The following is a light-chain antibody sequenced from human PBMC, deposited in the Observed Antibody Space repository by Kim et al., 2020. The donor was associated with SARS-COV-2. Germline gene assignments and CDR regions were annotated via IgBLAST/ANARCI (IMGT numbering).Light chain of an antibody. J-gene: IGLJ2*01. CDR2: SNS. V-gene: IGLV1-44*01. CDR3: AAWDDSLVGLI. CDR1: NSNIGRYT. Sequence: ELTQPPSASETPGQRVTISCSGTNSNIGRYTVNWYQQLPGTAPKLLIYSNSQRPSGVPDRVSGSKSGTSASLAISGLQSEDEADYYCAAWDDSLVGLIFGGGTQLTVL.